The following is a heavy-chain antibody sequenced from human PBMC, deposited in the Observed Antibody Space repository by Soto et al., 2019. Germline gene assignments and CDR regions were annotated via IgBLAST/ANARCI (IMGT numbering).Heavy chain of an antibody. J-gene: IGHJ6*02. Sequence: QVQLVQSGAEVKKPGASVKVSCKASGYNFTSYGISWGRQAPGQGLEWMGWTSAYNGNTNYAQTLQGRVTMTTDRSTSPAYRGLRRLRSDDTAVYYWAREGLHRGYYCYFGMDVWGQGTTVTVSS. CDR3: AREGLHRGYYCYFGMDV. V-gene: IGHV1-18*01. CDR2: TSAYNGNT. D-gene: IGHD4-4*01. CDR1: GYNFTSYG.